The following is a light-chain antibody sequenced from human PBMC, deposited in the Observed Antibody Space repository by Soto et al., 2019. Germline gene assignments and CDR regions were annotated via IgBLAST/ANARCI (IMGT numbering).Light chain of an antibody. V-gene: IGKV3-20*01. CDR3: QQYGSSFGGFT. J-gene: IGKJ3*01. Sequence: EIVLTQSPGTLSLSPGERATLSCRASQSVSSSYLAWYQQKPGQAPRLLIYGASSRATGIPDRFSGSGSGTDFTLTISRLEPEDFAVYYCQQYGSSFGGFTFGPGTKVDIK. CDR2: GAS. CDR1: QSVSSSY.